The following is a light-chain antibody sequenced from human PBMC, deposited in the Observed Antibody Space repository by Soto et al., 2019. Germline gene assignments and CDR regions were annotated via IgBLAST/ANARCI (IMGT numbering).Light chain of an antibody. J-gene: IGKJ5*01. CDR2: AAS. CDR1: QYISTH. V-gene: IGKV1-39*01. CDR3: QQNYSSPIT. Sequence: DIQMTPSPSSLSSSIGDRVTITCRASQYISTHLSWYHQKQGKAPKLLIYAASSLQSGVPSRFSGSASRTDFTLTVSSLQPEDFATYYCQQNYSSPITFGQGTRLEIK.